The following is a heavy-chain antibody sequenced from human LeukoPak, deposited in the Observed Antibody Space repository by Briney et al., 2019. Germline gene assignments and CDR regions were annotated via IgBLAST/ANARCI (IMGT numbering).Heavy chain of an antibody. J-gene: IGHJ4*02. D-gene: IGHD6-19*01. CDR1: AGSISSISYD. V-gene: IGHV4-61*02. CDR2: MYTSGST. CDR3: AREFDSGWYEFDE. Sequence: PSETLSLTCPVSAGSISSISYDWSWLRDPAGKGREWIGRMYTSGSTNYNPSLKTRVTISGDTPKNQFSLTVSSVTVGDTAAFCCAREFDSGWYEFDEGGQRSLVT.